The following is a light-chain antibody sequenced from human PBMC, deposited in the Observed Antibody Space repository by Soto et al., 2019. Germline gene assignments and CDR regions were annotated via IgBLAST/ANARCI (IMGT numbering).Light chain of an antibody. CDR2: DAS. CDR3: QQRSNWPLT. Sequence: EIVLTQSPATLSLSPGERATLSCRASQSVSSYLACYQQNPGQAPRLLIYDASNRATGIPPRFSGSGSGTDFTLTISSLEPEDFAVYYCQQRSNWPLTFGGGTKVEIK. J-gene: IGKJ4*01. CDR1: QSVSSY. V-gene: IGKV3-11*01.